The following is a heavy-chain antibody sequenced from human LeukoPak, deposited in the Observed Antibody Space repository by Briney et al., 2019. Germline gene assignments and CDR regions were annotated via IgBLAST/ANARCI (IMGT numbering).Heavy chain of an antibody. Sequence: PGGSLTLSCTVSGFTFSSYWMTWVRQVPGEGLQWVANINQDGREKYYMDSMKGRLNISRDNTENSAFLQLTSLRPEDTGIYFCAKGRDYADFWGQGTLVAVSS. CDR3: AKGRDYADF. V-gene: IGHV3-7*01. CDR2: INQDGREK. J-gene: IGHJ4*02. CDR1: GFTFSSYW.